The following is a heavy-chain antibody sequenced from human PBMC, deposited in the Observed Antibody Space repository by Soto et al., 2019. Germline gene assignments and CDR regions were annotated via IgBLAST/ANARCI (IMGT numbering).Heavy chain of an antibody. CDR3: TTKSGAYYYDSSCYYYY. Sequence: GGSLRLSCAASGFTFSNAWMSWVRQAPGKGLEWVGRIKSKTDGGTTDYAAPVKGRFTISRDDSKNTLYLQMNSLKTEDTAVYYCTTKSGAYYYDSSCYYYYWGQGTLVTVSS. CDR2: IKSKTDGGTT. CDR1: GFTFSNAW. J-gene: IGHJ4*02. V-gene: IGHV3-15*01. D-gene: IGHD3-22*01.